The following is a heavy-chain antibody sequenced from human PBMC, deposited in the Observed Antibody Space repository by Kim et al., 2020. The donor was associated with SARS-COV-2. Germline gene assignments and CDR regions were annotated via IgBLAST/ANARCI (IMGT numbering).Heavy chain of an antibody. CDR2: K. Sequence: KYYPESMQDRFTSSNNNSKNTLYLKMNSLRAEDTAVYYCAREWEPGAFDIWGQGTMVTVSS. CDR3: AREWEPGAFDI. J-gene: IGHJ3*02. D-gene: IGHD1-26*01. V-gene: IGHV3-30*01.